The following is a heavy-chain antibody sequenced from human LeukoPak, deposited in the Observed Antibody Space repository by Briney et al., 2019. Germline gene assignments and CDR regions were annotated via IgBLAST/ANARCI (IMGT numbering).Heavy chain of an antibody. D-gene: IGHD1-20*01. Sequence: SETLSLTCTVSGGSISSYYWSWIRQPPGKGLEWIGYIYYSGSTNYNPSLKSRVTISVDTSKNQFSLKLSSVTAADTAVYYCARGVNWNDDSTSFDYWGQGTLVTVSS. J-gene: IGHJ4*02. V-gene: IGHV4-59*01. CDR2: IYYSGST. CDR3: ARGVNWNDDSTSFDY. CDR1: GGSISSYY.